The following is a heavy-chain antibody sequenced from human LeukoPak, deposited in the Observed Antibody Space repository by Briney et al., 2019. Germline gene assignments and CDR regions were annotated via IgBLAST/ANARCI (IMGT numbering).Heavy chain of an antibody. J-gene: IGHJ6*02. CDR2: IYSGGST. Sequence: GGSLRLSCAASGFTVSSNYMSWVRQAPGKGLEWVSVIYSGGSTYYADSVEGRFTISRDNSKNTLYLQMNSLRAEDTAVYYCARGPLVTTVTTFYYYGMDVWGQGTTVTVSS. CDR3: ARGPLVTTVTTFYYYGMDV. V-gene: IGHV3-53*01. D-gene: IGHD4-17*01. CDR1: GFTVSSNY.